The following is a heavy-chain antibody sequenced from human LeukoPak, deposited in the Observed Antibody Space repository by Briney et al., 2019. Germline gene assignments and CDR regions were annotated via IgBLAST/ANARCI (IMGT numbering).Heavy chain of an antibody. CDR2: INLDGSQK. D-gene: IGHD3-16*01. V-gene: IGHV3-7*01. CDR1: GFTFSNYW. CDR3: ARGVSHYYYGMDV. Sequence: PGGSLRLSCAASGFTFSNYWMAWVRQAPGKGPEWVANINLDGSQKYYVDSVKGRFTISRDNAENSLYLQMNSLRAEDTALYYCARGVSHYYYGMDVWGQGTTVTVSS. J-gene: IGHJ6*02.